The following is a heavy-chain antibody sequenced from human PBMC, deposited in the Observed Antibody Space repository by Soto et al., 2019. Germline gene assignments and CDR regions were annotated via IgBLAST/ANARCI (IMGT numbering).Heavy chain of an antibody. CDR3: TRATFDV. Sequence: VGSLRLSCAVPGFVFTTYAMHWVRQTPEKGLAWVATIWFDGIKEFYAESVRGRFTISIDTSKNTVFLQMNNVRAEDTALYYCTRATFDVWGQGTTVTVSS. J-gene: IGHJ6*02. V-gene: IGHV3-33*01. CDR1: GFVFTTYA. CDR2: IWFDGIKE.